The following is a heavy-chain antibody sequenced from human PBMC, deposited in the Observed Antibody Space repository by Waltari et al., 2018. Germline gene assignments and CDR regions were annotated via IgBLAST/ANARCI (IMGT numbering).Heavy chain of an antibody. CDR3: ARGVYTFDSRWHYDL. J-gene: IGHJ2*01. D-gene: IGHD5-12*01. Sequence: QVQLQESGPGLVKPSETLSLTCTVSAGSMSSYYWGWLRQSPGRGLEWIGYIYVSGATNYNPSLQNRVTISLDKSKNQFSLQLRSVIAADTAIYFCARGVYTFDSRWHYDLWGRGTLVAVSS. CDR1: AGSMSSYY. V-gene: IGHV4-59*13. CDR2: IYVSGAT.